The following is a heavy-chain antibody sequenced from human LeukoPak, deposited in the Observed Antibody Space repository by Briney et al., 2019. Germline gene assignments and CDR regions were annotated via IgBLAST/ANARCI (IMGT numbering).Heavy chain of an antibody. CDR2: NYDGDNT. D-gene: IGHD3-3*02. CDR3: SSAGEWLAFYA. V-gene: IGHV3-66*01. J-gene: IGHJ4*03. CDR1: GFTASRKY. Sequence: GGSLRLSCAASGFTASRKYMSWVRQPPGKGLEWVSVNYDGDNTNYGASVKGRFTTSRDNSKNTLYHQINSLRIEDTAVYYCSSAGEWLAFYAWGHGALVAASS.